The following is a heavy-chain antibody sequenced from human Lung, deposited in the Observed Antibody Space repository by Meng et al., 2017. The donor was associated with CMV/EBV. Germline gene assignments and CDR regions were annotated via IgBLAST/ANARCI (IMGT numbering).Heavy chain of an antibody. CDR1: GGSISGRPW. CDR3: ARGELALGFDS. J-gene: IGHJ4*02. D-gene: IGHD1-7*01. V-gene: IGHV4-4*01. CDR2: IWHGGNT. Sequence: CYVTGGSISGRPWWNWVRQPPGKGLEWIGEIWHGGNTNYNVTLKSRVTLSIDKSNNQFSLKLDSVTAAGTAVYFCARGELALGFDSWGQGILVTVSS.